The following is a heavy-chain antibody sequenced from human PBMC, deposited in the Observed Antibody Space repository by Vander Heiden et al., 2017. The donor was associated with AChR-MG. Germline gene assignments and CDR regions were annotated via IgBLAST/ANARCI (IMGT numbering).Heavy chain of an antibody. CDR1: GGTFSSYA. CDR2: IIPIFGTA. Sequence: QVQLVQSGAEVKKPGSSVKVSCKASGGTFSSYAISWVRQAPGQGLEWMGGIIPIFGTANYAQKFQGRVTMTADESTSTAYMELSSLRSEDTAVYYCAFCSSTSCYISGDYYYYGMDVWGQGTTVTVSS. V-gene: IGHV1-69*01. J-gene: IGHJ6*02. CDR3: AFCSSTSCYISGDYYYYGMDV. D-gene: IGHD2-2*02.